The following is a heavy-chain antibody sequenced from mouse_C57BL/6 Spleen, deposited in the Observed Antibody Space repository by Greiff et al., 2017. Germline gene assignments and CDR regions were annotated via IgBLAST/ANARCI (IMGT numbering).Heavy chain of an antibody. CDR2: IYPRDGST. V-gene: IGHV1-85*01. J-gene: IGHJ3*01. D-gene: IGHD2-4*01. CDR3: AREDYVQELPFAY. Sequence: VQRVESGPELVKPGASVKLSCKASGYTFTSYDINWVKQRPGQGLEWIGWIYPRDGSTKYNEKFKGKATLTVDTSSSTAYMELHSLTSEDSAVYFCAREDYVQELPFAYWGQGTLVTVSA. CDR1: GYTFTSYD.